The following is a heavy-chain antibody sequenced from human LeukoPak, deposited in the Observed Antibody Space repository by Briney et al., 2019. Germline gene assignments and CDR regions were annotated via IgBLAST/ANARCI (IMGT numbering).Heavy chain of an antibody. CDR3: AREKVTTNARAFDI. Sequence: GGSLRLSCAASGFTFISSWMHWVRQAPGKGLVWVSRIYSDGISTDYADSVQGRVTISRDNTKNTLYLQMNSLRAEDTAVYYCAREKVTTNARAFDIWGQGTMVTVSS. CDR1: GFTFISSW. V-gene: IGHV3-74*01. J-gene: IGHJ3*02. D-gene: IGHD1-1*01. CDR2: IYSDGIST.